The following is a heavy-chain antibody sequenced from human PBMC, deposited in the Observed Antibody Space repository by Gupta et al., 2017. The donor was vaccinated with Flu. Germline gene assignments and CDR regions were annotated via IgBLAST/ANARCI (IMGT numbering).Heavy chain of an antibody. D-gene: IGHD6-19*01. CDR1: GFTFSTYG. Sequence: QVHLVESGGGVVRPGRSLRLSCAASGFTFSTYGMHWARQVPGKGLEWVAFIWYDGTNKYYADSVKGRFTISRDNSKNTLYLQMNTLRAEDTAIDYCARVAMSVTGTGGEFDCWGQGTLVTVSS. J-gene: IGHJ4*02. V-gene: IGHV3-33*03. CDR2: IWYDGTNK. CDR3: ARVAMSVTGTGGEFDC.